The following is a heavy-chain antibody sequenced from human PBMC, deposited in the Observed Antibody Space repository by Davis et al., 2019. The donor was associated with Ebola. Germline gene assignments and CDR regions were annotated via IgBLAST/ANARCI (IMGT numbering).Heavy chain of an antibody. V-gene: IGHV3-73*01. Sequence: GASLKTSCAASWFTFSYSAMHWVRQASGKGLEWVGRIRSKTNSYATAYAASVKGRFTISRDDSKNTAYLQMNSLKTEDTAVYYCTSTDRTFDYWGQGTLVTVSS. D-gene: IGHD1-14*01. J-gene: IGHJ4*02. CDR1: WFTFSYSA. CDR2: IRSKTNSYAT. CDR3: TSTDRTFDY.